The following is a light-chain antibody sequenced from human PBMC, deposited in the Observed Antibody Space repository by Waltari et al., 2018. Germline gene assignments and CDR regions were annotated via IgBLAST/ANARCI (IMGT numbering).Light chain of an antibody. Sequence: DIQMTPSPSSLSASVGDRVTITCRAGQSIRTYLNWYQQKPGKAPNLLIYAASSLQRGVPLRFTGSGSGTDFNLTISSLQPEDFATYYCQQSYSTLRTFGQGTKLE. V-gene: IGKV1-39*01. J-gene: IGKJ2*01. CDR2: AAS. CDR1: QSIRTY. CDR3: QQSYSTLRT.